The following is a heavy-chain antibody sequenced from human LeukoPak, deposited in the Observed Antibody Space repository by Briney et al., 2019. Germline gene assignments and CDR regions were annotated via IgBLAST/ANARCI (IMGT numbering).Heavy chain of an antibody. V-gene: IGHV1-2*06. D-gene: IGHD2-15*01. CDR2: TNPNSGGT. CDR1: GYTFTGYY. CDR3: AVMGGGTIFDY. J-gene: IGHJ4*02. Sequence: RASVKVSCKASGYTFTGYYMHWVRQAPGQGLEWMGRTNPNSGGTNYAQKFQGRVTMTRDTSISTAYMELSRLRSDDTAVYYCAVMGGGTIFDYWGQGTLVTVSS.